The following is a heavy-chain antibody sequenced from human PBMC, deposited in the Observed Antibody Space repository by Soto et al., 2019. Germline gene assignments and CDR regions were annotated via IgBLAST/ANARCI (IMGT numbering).Heavy chain of an antibody. CDR3: ARKSDRDFDY. D-gene: IGHD2-21*02. J-gene: IGHJ4*02. CDR2: INPSSGST. V-gene: IGHV1-46*01. CDR1: GYTFTVYY. Sequence: ASVKVSCNASGYTFTVYYMNWMRQAPGQGLEWMGIINPSSGSTINAQKFQGRVTMTRETSTSTVYMELSSLTSEDTAVYYCARKSDRDFDYWRQVTLVTVSS.